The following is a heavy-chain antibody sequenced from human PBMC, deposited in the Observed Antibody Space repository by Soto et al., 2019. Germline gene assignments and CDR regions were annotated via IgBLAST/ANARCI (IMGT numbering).Heavy chain of an antibody. CDR2: IYYSGST. Sequence: SETLSLTCTVSGGSISSYYWSWIRQPPGKGLEWIGYIYYSGSTNYNPSLKSRVTISVDTSKNQFSLKLSSVTAADTAVYYCPRSWGWMQRDSSGYYYVEAFDIWGQGTMVTVAS. J-gene: IGHJ3*02. D-gene: IGHD3-22*01. V-gene: IGHV4-59*01. CDR1: GGSISSYY. CDR3: PRSWGWMQRDSSGYYYVEAFDI.